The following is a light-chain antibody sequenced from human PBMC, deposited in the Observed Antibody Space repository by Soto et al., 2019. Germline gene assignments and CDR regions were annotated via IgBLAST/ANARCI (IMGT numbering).Light chain of an antibody. Sequence: AILMTQSPSSFSASTGDRVTITCRASQGISSYLAWYQQKPGKAPKLLIYAASTLQSGVPSRFSGSGSGTDVTLTISCLQSEDFATYYCQQYYSYPRTFGQGTKVEIK. J-gene: IGKJ1*01. V-gene: IGKV1-8*01. CDR2: AAS. CDR1: QGISSY. CDR3: QQYYSYPRT.